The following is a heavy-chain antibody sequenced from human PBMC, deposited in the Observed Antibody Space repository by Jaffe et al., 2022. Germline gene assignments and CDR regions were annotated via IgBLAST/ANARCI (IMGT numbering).Heavy chain of an antibody. V-gene: IGHV3-7*01. CDR1: GFTFSSYW. CDR2: IKQDGSEK. D-gene: IGHD2-15*01. J-gene: IGHJ1*01. Sequence: EVQLVESGGGLVQPGGSLRLSCAASGFTFSSYWMSWVRQAPGKGLEWVANIKQDGSEKYYVDSVKGRFTISRDNAKNSLYLQMNSLRAEDTAVYYCARDEVGSRYAEYFQHWGQGTLVTVSS. CDR3: ARDEVGSRYAEYFQH.